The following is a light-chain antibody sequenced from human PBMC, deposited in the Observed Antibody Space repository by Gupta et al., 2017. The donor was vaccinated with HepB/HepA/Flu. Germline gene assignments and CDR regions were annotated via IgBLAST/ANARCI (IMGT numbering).Light chain of an antibody. Sequence: DLQMTPSPSSLSASIGGTVTITCQASHDIGDYLNWYQQKPGKAPKLLIFDASDLATGVPSRFAGSRSGTHFTLTINSLQPEDVATYYCQQVDNVPPCTFGGGTKVEI. J-gene: IGKJ4*01. V-gene: IGKV1-33*01. CDR1: HDIGDY. CDR2: DAS. CDR3: QQVDNVPPCT.